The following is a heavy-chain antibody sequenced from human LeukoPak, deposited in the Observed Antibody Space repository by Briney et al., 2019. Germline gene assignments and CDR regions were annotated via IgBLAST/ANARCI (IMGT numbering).Heavy chain of an antibody. Sequence: PGGSLRLSCAASGFTFSSYAMSWVRQAPGKGLEWVSAISGSGGSTNYADSVKGRFTISRDNSKNTLYLQMNSLRAEDTAVYYCAKSIVATRTTTLYFDYWGQGTLVTVSS. J-gene: IGHJ4*02. CDR2: ISGSGGST. D-gene: IGHD5-12*01. CDR1: GFTFSSYA. V-gene: IGHV3-23*01. CDR3: AKSIVATRTTTLYFDY.